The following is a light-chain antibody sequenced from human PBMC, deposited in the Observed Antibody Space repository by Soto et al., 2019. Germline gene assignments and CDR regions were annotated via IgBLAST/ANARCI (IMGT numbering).Light chain of an antibody. Sequence: EIVMTQSPATLSVSPGERATLSCRASQSVSSNLAWYKKKPCQAPRLLIYGASTRPTGIPARFSGSGSGTELTLTISSPQSEDFAVYYCQQYNNWPTWTFGQGTKVEIK. CDR1: QSVSSN. CDR3: QQYNNWPTWT. J-gene: IGKJ1*01. V-gene: IGKV3-15*01. CDR2: GAS.